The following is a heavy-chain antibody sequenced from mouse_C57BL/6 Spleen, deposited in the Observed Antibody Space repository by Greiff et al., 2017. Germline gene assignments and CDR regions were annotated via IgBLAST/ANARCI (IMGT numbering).Heavy chain of an antibody. J-gene: IGHJ1*03. D-gene: IGHD1-1*01. CDR1: GYTFTTYP. V-gene: IGHV1-47*01. CDR2: FHPYNDDT. CDR3: ARAHYYGSSYWYFDV. Sequence: VQLQQSGAELVKPGASVKMSCKASGYTFTTYPIEWMKQNHGKSLEWIGNFHPYNDDTKYTEKFKGKATLTVEKSSSTVYLELSRLTSDDSAVYYCARAHYYGSSYWYFDVWGTGTTVTVSS.